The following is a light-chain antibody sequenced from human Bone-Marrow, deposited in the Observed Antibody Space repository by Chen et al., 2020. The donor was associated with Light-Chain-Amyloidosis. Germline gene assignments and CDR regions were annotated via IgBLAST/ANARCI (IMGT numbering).Light chain of an antibody. J-gene: IGLJ1*01. CDR2: EVP. V-gene: IGLV2-14*01. CDR1: SSDVGGDNH. CDR3: SSYTITNTLV. Sequence: QSALTPPASVSGSPGESITISCTGTSSDVGGDNHVSWYQQHPDKAPKLMIYEVPNRPSWVPDRFSGSKSDNTASLTISGLQTEDEADYFCSSYTITNTLVFGSGTRVTVL.